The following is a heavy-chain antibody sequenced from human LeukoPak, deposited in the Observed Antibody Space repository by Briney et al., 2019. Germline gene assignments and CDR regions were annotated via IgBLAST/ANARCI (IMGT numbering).Heavy chain of an antibody. J-gene: IGHJ4*02. CDR3: ARRFYDNLTGHTWYDY. CDR2: MNPNSGNT. CDR1: GYNLTNYD. Sequence: ASVKVSCKASGYNLTNYDINWMRQAPGQGLEWVGWMNPNSGNTGYAQTFQGRLTMTRNTSIKTAYMELSSLRSEDTAVYYCARRFYDNLTGHTWYDYWGQGTLVTVSS. D-gene: IGHD3-9*01. V-gene: IGHV1-8*01.